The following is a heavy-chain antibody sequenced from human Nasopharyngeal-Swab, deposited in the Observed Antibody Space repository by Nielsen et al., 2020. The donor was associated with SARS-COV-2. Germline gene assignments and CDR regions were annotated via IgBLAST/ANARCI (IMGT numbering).Heavy chain of an antibody. CDR2: IRSKGNSYAT. CDR3: SRCGGSCYTGKDY. D-gene: IGHD2-15*01. Sequence: GGSLRLSCAASGFTFSTYSMNWARQASGKGLEWVGRIRSKGNSYATEYAASVEGRFTISRDDSKNTAYLQMNSLMTEDTAVYYCSRCGGSCYTGKDYWGQGTLVTVSS. V-gene: IGHV3-73*01. J-gene: IGHJ4*02. CDR1: GFTFSTYS.